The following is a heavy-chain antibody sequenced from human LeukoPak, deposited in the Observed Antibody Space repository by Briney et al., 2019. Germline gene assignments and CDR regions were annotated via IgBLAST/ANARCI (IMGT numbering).Heavy chain of an antibody. CDR3: AKKPAFRIAVAGNYYYMDV. CDR1: GFTFSSYA. CDR2: ISGSGGST. Sequence: GGSLRLSCAASGFTFSSYAMSWVRQAPGKGLEWVSAISGSGGSTYYADSVKGRFTISRDNSKNTLYLQMNSLRAEDTAVYYCAKKPAFRIAVAGNYYYMDVWGKGTTVTVSS. J-gene: IGHJ6*03. V-gene: IGHV3-23*01. D-gene: IGHD6-19*01.